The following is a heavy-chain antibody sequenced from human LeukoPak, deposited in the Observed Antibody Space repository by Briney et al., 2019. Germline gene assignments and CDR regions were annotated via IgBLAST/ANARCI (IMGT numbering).Heavy chain of an antibody. Sequence: PSETLSLTCTISVGSISSYYWSWIRQPPGKGLEWIGYIYYSGSTNYNPSLKSRVTISVDTSKNQFSLKLSSVTAADTAVYYCARQGPGVAPFDYWGQGTLVTVSS. D-gene: IGHD3-3*01. V-gene: IGHV4-59*08. CDR3: ARQGPGVAPFDY. CDR1: VGSISSYY. CDR2: IYYSGST. J-gene: IGHJ4*02.